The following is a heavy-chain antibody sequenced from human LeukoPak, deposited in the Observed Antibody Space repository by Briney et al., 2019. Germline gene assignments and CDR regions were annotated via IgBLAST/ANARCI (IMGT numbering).Heavy chain of an antibody. CDR3: ARGRWYGDY. V-gene: IGHV4-34*01. CDR1: GGSFSGYY. CDR2: INHSGST. D-gene: IGHD6-13*01. J-gene: IGHJ4*02. Sequence: NSSETLSLACAVYGGSFSGYYWSWIRQPPGKGLEWIGEINHSGSTNYNPSLKSRVTISVDTSKNQFSLKLSSVTAADTAVYYCARGRWYGDYWGQGTLVTVSS.